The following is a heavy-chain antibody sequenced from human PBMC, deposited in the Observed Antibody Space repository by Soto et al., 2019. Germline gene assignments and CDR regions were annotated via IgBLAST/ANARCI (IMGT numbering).Heavy chain of an antibody. CDR3: AKDGGKYYDGMDF. Sequence: GGSLRLSCAASGFTFSSYAMSWVRQAPGKGLEWVSAISGSGGSTYYADSVKGRFTISRDNSKNTLYLQMNSLRAEDTAVYYFAKDGGKYYDGMDFWGQGSTVTGSS. CDR1: GFTFSSYA. D-gene: IGHD3-3*01. V-gene: IGHV3-23*01. J-gene: IGHJ6*02. CDR2: ISGSGGST.